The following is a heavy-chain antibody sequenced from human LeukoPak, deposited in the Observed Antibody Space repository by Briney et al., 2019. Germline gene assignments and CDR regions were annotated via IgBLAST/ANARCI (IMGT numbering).Heavy chain of an antibody. V-gene: IGHV4-59*01. D-gene: IGHD3-22*01. CDR1: GDSISGYY. CDR3: ARDRGTYCYDSSGYYYGFDP. J-gene: IGHJ5*02. CDR2: IYHSGST. Sequence: SETLSLTCTVSGDSISGYYWSWIRQPPGKELEWIGYIYHSGSTNYNPSLRSRVTLSVDTSKNQFSLKLSSVTAADTAVYYCARDRGTYCYDSSGYYYGFDPWGQGTLVTVSS.